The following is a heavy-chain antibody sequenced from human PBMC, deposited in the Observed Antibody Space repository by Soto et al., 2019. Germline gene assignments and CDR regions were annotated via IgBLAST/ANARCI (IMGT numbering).Heavy chain of an antibody. J-gene: IGHJ2*01. CDR2: ISTSGSTL. V-gene: IGHV3-11*01. Sequence: QVQLVESGGGLVKPGGSVRLSCAASGFSFSDYYMSWIRQAPGKGLEWISYISTSGSTLFYADSVKGRFTISRDNARNSLYLQISSLRAEDTAVYYCVRISVRPRAIRTAPGRWYFDLWGRGALATVSS. CDR3: VRISVRPRAIRTAPGRWYFDL. D-gene: IGHD1-1*01. CDR1: GFSFSDYY.